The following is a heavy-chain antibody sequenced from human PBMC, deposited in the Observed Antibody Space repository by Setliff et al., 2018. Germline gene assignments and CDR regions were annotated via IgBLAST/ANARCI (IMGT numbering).Heavy chain of an antibody. CDR2: IYYSGST. CDR3: ARGKVLYDYVWGSYRYEDYYYGMDV. Sequence: SETLSLTCTVSGGSISSYYWSWIRQPPGKGLEWIGYIYYSGSTNYNPSLKSRVTIPVDTSKNQFPLKLSSVTAADTAVYYCARGKVLYDYVWGSYRYEDYYYGMDVWGQGTTVTVSS. D-gene: IGHD3-16*02. J-gene: IGHJ6*02. V-gene: IGHV4-59*12. CDR1: GGSISSYY.